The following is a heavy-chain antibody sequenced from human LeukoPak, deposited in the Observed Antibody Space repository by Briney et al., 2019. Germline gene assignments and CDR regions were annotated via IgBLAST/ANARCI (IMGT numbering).Heavy chain of an antibody. V-gene: IGHV1-18*01. CDR1: GYIFTSYA. CDR3: ARGTIVGATSGAFDI. J-gene: IGHJ3*02. D-gene: IGHD1-26*01. CDR2: ISAYYGNT. Sequence: ASVKVSCKASGYIFTSYAINWVRQAPGQRLEWMGWISAYYGNTNNAQKLQGRVTMTTDTSTSTAYMELRSLRSDDTAVYYCARGTIVGATSGAFDIWGQGTMVTVSS.